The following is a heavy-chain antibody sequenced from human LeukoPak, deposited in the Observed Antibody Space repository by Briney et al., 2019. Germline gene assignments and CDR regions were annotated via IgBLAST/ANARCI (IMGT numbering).Heavy chain of an antibody. D-gene: IGHD4/OR15-4a*01. V-gene: IGHV4-39*07. CDR3: ARLVLWGYVRCFDY. CDR1: GGSISSSSYY. CDR2: IYYSGST. Sequence: SETLSLTCTVSGGSISSSSYYWGWIRQPPGKGLEWIGSIYYSGSTYYNPSLKSRVTISVDTSKNQFSLKLTSVTAADTAVYYCARLVLWGYVRCFDYWGQGTLVTVSS. J-gene: IGHJ4*02.